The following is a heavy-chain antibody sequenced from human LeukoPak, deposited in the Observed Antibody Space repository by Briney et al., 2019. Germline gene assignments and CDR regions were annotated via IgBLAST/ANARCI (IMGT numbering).Heavy chain of an antibody. CDR3: AREGSIAVAGSIDY. D-gene: IGHD6-19*01. J-gene: IGHJ4*02. CDR1: GYTFTGYY. Sequence: GASVKVSCKASGYTFTGYYMHWVRQAPGQGLEWMGWINPNSGGTNYAQKFRGRVTMTRDTSISTAYMELSRLRSDDTAVYYCAREGSIAVAGSIDYWGQGTLVTVSS. CDR2: INPNSGGT. V-gene: IGHV1-2*02.